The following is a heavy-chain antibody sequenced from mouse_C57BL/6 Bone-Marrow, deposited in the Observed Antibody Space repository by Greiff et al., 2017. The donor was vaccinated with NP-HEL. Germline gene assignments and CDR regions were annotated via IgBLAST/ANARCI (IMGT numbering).Heavy chain of an antibody. Sequence: VKLQESGAELARPGASVKLSCKASGYTFTSYGISWVKQRTGQGLEWIGEIYPRSGNTYYNEKFKGKATLTADKSSSTAYMELRSLTSEDSAVYFCARDYYGSSLYYFDYWGQGTTLTVSS. CDR1: GYTFTSYG. CDR3: ARDYYGSSLYYFDY. CDR2: IYPRSGNT. J-gene: IGHJ2*01. D-gene: IGHD1-1*01. V-gene: IGHV1-81*01.